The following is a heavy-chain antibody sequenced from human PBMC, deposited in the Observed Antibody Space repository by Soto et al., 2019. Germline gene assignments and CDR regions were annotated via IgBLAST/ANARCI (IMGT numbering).Heavy chain of an antibody. V-gene: IGHV4-39*01. CDR2: SYYSGTS. Sequence: SATLSLTCTCAGGSILVQSYYWTLIRQTPGKGLEWVGSSYYSGTSYFNPALKGRVTISVDTSTNQFSLRLTSVTVADTAVEDCTRGYNWNAYYCGPWGKGPMVTV. J-gene: IGHJ5*02. CDR3: TRGYNWNAYYCGP. D-gene: IGHD1-20*01. CDR1: GGSILVQSYY.